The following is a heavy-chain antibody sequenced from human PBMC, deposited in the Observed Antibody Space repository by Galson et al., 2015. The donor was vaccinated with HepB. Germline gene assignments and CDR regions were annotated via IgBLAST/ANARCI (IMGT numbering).Heavy chain of an antibody. Sequence: SLRLSCAASGFTFSSYAMHWVRQAPGKGLEWVAVISYDGSNKYYADSVKGRFTISRDNSKNTLYLQMNSLRAEDTAVYYCARGLKGSGSFYYFDYWGQGTLVTVSS. V-gene: IGHV3-30*04. CDR1: GFTFSSYA. D-gene: IGHD3-10*01. CDR3: ARGLKGSGSFYYFDY. CDR2: ISYDGSNK. J-gene: IGHJ4*02.